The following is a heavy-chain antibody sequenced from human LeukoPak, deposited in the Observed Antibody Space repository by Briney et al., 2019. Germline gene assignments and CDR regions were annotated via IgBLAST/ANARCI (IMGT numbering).Heavy chain of an antibody. CDR1: GFTFSSYA. Sequence: GGSLRLSCAASGFTFSSYAMSGVRQAPGKGLEWVSAISGSGGSTYYADSVKGRFTISRDNSKNTLYLQMNSLRAEDTAVYYCARDMYYYDSSGYPPAAFDIWGQGTMVTVSS. J-gene: IGHJ3*02. V-gene: IGHV3-23*01. CDR3: ARDMYYYDSSGYPPAAFDI. CDR2: ISGSGGST. D-gene: IGHD3-22*01.